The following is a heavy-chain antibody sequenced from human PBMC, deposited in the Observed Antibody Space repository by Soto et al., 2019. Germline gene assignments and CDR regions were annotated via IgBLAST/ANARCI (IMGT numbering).Heavy chain of an antibody. CDR3: ARDTRGGIAAAGQDYYYYGMDV. V-gene: IGHV3-33*01. CDR1: GFTFSSYG. D-gene: IGHD6-13*01. CDR2: IWYDGSNK. J-gene: IGHJ6*02. Sequence: LRLSCAASGFTFSSYGMHWVRQAPGKGLEWVAVIWYDGSNKYYADSVKGRFTISRDNSKNTLYLQTNSLRAEDTAVYYCARDTRGGIAAAGQDYYYYGMDVWGQGTTVTVSS.